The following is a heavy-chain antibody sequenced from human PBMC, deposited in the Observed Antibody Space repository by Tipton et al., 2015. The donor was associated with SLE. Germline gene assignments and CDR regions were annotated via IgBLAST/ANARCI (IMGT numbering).Heavy chain of an antibody. CDR1: GGSFSGYY. V-gene: IGHV4-34*01. Sequence: TLSLTCAVYGGSFSGYYWSWIRQPPGKGLEWIGEINHSGSTNYNPSLKSRVTISVDTSKNQFSLKLSSVTATDTAVYYCARQLAQHCSGVGPPNCIYYYYYYMDVWGKGTTVTVSS. CDR2: INHSGST. J-gene: IGHJ6*03. D-gene: IGHD2-15*01. CDR3: ARQLAQHCSGVGPPNCIYYYYYYMDV.